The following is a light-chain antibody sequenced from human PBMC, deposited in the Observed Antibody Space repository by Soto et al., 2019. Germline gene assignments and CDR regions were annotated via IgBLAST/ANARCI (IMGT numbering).Light chain of an antibody. Sequence: EIVLTQSPATLSLSPGERATLSCRASQSVSIYLAWYQQKPGQAPRLLIYDASNRATGIPAKFSGSGSGTDITLTISSLEPEDYAVYYCQQRSNSPPWITFGQGTRLEIK. J-gene: IGKJ5*01. V-gene: IGKV3-11*01. CDR3: QQRSNSPPWIT. CDR2: DAS. CDR1: QSVSIY.